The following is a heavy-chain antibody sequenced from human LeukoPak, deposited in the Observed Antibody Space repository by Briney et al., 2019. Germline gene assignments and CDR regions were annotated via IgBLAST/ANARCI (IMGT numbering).Heavy chain of an antibody. CDR2: LYDSGDT. CDR1: GFSVSTSY. Sequence: GESLRLSCAASGFSVSTSYMSWVRQAPGKGLEYVSVLYDSGDTYYAESVKGRFTTSRESSKKTVYLQMNSLRVGDTAVYYCAREATVSQGAFDIWGQGTMVTVSS. V-gene: IGHV3-53*01. D-gene: IGHD4-17*01. CDR3: AREATVSQGAFDI. J-gene: IGHJ3*02.